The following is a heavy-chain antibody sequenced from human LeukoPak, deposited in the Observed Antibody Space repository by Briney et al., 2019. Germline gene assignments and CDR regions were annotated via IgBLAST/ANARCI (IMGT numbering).Heavy chain of an antibody. Sequence: SETLSLTCTVSGGSISSYYWSWIRQPPGKGLEWIGYIYYSGSTNYNPSLKSRVTISVDTSKNQFSLKLSSVTAADTAVYYCARSRPGTLYGMDVWGQGTLVTVSS. CDR2: IYYSGST. J-gene: IGHJ6*02. CDR1: GGSISSYY. CDR3: ARSRPGTLYGMDV. V-gene: IGHV4-59*01. D-gene: IGHD1-1*01.